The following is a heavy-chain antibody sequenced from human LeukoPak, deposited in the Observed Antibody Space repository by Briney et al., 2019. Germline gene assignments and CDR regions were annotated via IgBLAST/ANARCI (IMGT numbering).Heavy chain of an antibody. CDR2: VSGSGGST. V-gene: IGHV3-23*01. D-gene: IGHD5-12*01. J-gene: IGHJ6*02. CDR1: GFTFSSYA. CDR3: AKDRESGYAPYDMDV. Sequence: GGSLRLSCAASGFTFSSYAMTWVRQAPGKGLEWVSTVSGSGGSTFYADSVMGRFTISRDNSKNTLSLHMNSLRAEDTAVYYCAKDRESGYAPYDMDVWGRGTTVTVSS.